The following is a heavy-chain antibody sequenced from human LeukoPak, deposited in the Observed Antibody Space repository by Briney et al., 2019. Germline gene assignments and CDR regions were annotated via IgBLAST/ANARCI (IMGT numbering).Heavy chain of an antibody. CDR1: GYTFTNYY. Sequence: GASVKVSCKASGYTFTNYYMHWVRQAPGQGLEWLGLITPSGGSTWYAQKFQGRVTMTRDMSTSTAYMELRSLRSDDTAVYYCARDLVGATGPFDYWGQGTLVTVSS. V-gene: IGHV1-46*01. D-gene: IGHD1-26*01. CDR3: ARDLVGATGPFDY. J-gene: IGHJ4*02. CDR2: ITPSGGST.